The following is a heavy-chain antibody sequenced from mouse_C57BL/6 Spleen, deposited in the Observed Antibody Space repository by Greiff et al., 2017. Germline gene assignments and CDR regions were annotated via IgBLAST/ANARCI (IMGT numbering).Heavy chain of an antibody. Sequence: VKLVESGAELVKPGASVKLSCKASGYTFTEYTIHWVKQRSGQGLEWIGWFYPGSGSIKYNEKFKDKATLTADKSSSTVYMELSRLTSEDSAVYFCAIHEDRGGLPLFAYWGQGTLVTVSA. D-gene: IGHD2-4*01. CDR3: AIHEDRGGLPLFAY. V-gene: IGHV1-62-2*01. CDR2: FYPGSGSI. J-gene: IGHJ3*01. CDR1: GYTFTEYT.